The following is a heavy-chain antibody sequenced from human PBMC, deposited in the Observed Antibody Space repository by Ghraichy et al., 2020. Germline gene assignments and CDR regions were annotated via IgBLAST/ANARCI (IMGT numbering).Heavy chain of an antibody. V-gene: IGHV3-7*03. Sequence: GGSLRLSCAASGFTFSSYWMNWVRQAQGKGLEWVANIKQDGSGKYYVDSVRGRFTISRDNPKNSLSLQMNSLRAEDTAVYYCARVRYFGVHPALDYLGQGTLVTVS. D-gene: IGHD3-9*01. CDR1: GFTFSSYW. CDR2: IKQDGSGK. CDR3: ARVRYFGVHPALDY. J-gene: IGHJ4*02.